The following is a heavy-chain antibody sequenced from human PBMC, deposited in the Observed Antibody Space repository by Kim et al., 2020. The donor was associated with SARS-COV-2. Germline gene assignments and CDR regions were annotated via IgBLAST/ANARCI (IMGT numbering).Heavy chain of an antibody. CDR3: VRRWPVVRGVTGGMDV. V-gene: IGHV3-73*01. D-gene: IGHD3-10*01. CDR1: GFTFSGSA. CDR2: IRSKPNNYAT. J-gene: IGHJ6*02. Sequence: GGSLRLSCVASGFTFSGSAMHWVRQASGKGLEWVGRIRSKPNNYATAYAASVKGRFTISRDDSENTAYLQMNSLKTEDTALYYCVRRWPVVRGVTGGMDVWGQGTTVTVSS.